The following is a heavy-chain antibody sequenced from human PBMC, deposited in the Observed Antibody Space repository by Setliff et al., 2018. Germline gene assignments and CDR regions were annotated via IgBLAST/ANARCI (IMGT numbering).Heavy chain of an antibody. CDR1: GFTFSSNN. CDR3: ARDHAYGSRFYYYYYNMDV. CDR2: ISGSSSYI. D-gene: IGHD3-10*01. J-gene: IGHJ6*02. Sequence: GSLRLSCAASGFTFSSNNMHWVRQAPGKGLEWVSCISGSSSYIYYADSVKGRFTISRDNAKNSLYLQMNSLRAEDTAVYYCARDHAYGSRFYYYYYNMDVWGQGTTVTVSS. V-gene: IGHV3-21*01.